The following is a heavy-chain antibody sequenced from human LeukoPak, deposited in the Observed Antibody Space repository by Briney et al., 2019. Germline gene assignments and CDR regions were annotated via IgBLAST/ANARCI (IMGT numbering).Heavy chain of an antibody. CDR2: IYYSGST. Sequence: SETLSLTCTVSGGSLSSSCYYWGWLRQPPGKGLERIGSIYYSGSTYYNPSLKSRVTISVDTSKNQFSLKLSSVTAADTAVYYCARDRAAAAFFPFDPWGQGTLVTVSS. D-gene: IGHD6-13*01. J-gene: IGHJ5*02. CDR1: GGSLSSSCYY. V-gene: IGHV4-39*07. CDR3: ARDRAAAAFFPFDP.